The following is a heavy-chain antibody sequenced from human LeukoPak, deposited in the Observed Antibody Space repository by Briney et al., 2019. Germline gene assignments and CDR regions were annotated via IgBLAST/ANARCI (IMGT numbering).Heavy chain of an antibody. CDR2: IYSGGST. CDR3: ASSYVTPLPAYYYYGMDV. CDR1: GFTVSSNY. D-gene: IGHD5-18*01. Sequence: GGSLRLSCAASGFTVSSNYMSWVRQAPGKGLEWVSVIYSGGSTYYADSVKGRFAISRDNSKNTLYLQMNSLRAEDTAVYYCASSYVTPLPAYYYYGMDVWGQGTTVTDSS. V-gene: IGHV3-53*01. J-gene: IGHJ6*02.